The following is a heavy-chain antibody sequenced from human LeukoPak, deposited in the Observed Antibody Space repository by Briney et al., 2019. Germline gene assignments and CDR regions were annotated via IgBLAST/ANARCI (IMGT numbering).Heavy chain of an antibody. J-gene: IGHJ4*02. CDR3: ARDLQVGALYYFDY. V-gene: IGHV3-48*03. Sequence: GGSLRLSCAASGFTFSSYEMNWVRQAPGKGLEWVSYIASSGSTIYYADSVKGRFTISRDNAKNSLYLQMNSLRAEDTAVYYCARDLQVGALYYFDYWGQGTLVTVSS. CDR2: IASSGSTI. D-gene: IGHD1-26*01. CDR1: GFTFSSYE.